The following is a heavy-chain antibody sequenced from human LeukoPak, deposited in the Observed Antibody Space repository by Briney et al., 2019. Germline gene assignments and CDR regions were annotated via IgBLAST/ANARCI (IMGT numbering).Heavy chain of an antibody. V-gene: IGHV3-21*01. J-gene: IGHJ4*02. CDR1: GFIFSTYT. D-gene: IGHD3-10*01. CDR3: ARDLLGFGSGSLGY. Sequence: GGSLRLSCAASGFIFSTYTMSWVRQAPGKGLEWVSSIGSSSSYISYADSVKGRFTISRDNAKNSLYLQMNSLRAEDTAVYYCARDLLGFGSGSLGYWGQGTLVTVSS. CDR2: IGSSSSYI.